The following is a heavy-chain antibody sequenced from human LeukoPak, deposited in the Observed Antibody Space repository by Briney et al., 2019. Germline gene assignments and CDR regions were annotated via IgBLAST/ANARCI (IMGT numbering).Heavy chain of an antibody. CDR3: AREGISGSSPGADY. V-gene: IGHV1-2*02. CDR2: INPNSGGT. CDR1: GYTFTGYY. Sequence: ASVKVSCKASGYTFTGYYMHWVRQATGQGLEWMGWINPNSGGTNYAQKFQGRVTMTRDTSISTAYMELSRLRSDDTAVYYCAREGISGSSPGADYWGQGTLVTVSS. J-gene: IGHJ4*02. D-gene: IGHD1-26*01.